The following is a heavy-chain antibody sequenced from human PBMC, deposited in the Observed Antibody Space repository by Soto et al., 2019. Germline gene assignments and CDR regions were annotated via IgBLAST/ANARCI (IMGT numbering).Heavy chain of an antibody. D-gene: IGHD1-26*01. J-gene: IGHJ4*02. Sequence: SQTLSLTCAISGDSVSSNSAAWNWIRQSPSRGLEWLGRTYYRHNWYNDYSVSVKSRITINPDTSKNQFSLQLNPVTPEASAVSYCASVLVGGWDYLSYWGQGTLVPVPS. CDR1: GDSVSSNSAA. CDR2: TYYRHNWYN. V-gene: IGHV6-1*01. CDR3: ASVLVGGWDYLSY.